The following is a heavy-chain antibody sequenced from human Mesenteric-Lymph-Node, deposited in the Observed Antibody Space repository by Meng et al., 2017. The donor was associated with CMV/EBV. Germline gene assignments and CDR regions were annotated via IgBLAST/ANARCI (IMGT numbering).Heavy chain of an antibody. J-gene: IGHJ6*02. Sequence: GESLKISCAASGFTFSSYWMSWVRHAPGKGLEWVANIKQDGSEKYYVDSVKGRFTISRDNAKNSLYLQMNSLRGEDTAVYYCAREKLWEPRGMDVWGQGTTVTVSS. CDR1: GFTFSSYW. CDR3: AREKLWEPRGMDV. V-gene: IGHV3-7*01. CDR2: IKQDGSEK. D-gene: IGHD1-26*01.